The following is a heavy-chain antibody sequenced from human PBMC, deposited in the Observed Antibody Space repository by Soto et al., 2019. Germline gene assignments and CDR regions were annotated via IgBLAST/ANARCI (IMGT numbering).Heavy chain of an antibody. D-gene: IGHD2-21*02. CDR3: ARAMVVTQNWFDP. CDR2: IYYSGST. V-gene: IGHV4-30-4*01. CDR1: DGSISSGDYY. Sequence: LCHRCTVSDGSISSGDYYCIRNSQTPGKGLEWIGYIYYSGSTYYNPSLKSRVTISVDTSKNQFSLKLSSVTAADTAVYYCARAMVVTQNWFDPWGQGTLVTVSS. J-gene: IGHJ5*02.